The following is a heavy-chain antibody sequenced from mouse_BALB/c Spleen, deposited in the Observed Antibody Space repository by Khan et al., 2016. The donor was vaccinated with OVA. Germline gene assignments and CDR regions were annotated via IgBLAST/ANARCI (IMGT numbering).Heavy chain of an antibody. D-gene: IGHD1-3*01. Sequence: VQLKESGAELVKPGASVKLSCSASGFNFKDSYIHWMKQRPEQGLEWIGRIDTSNDDSKYGPKFQAKATLTADKSSNTAYLKLSSLTSEDTAVYYCSTLSGNRFAFWGQGTLVSVSA. V-gene: IGHV14-3*02. CDR1: GFNFKDSY. CDR2: IDTSNDDS. CDR3: STLSGNRFAF. J-gene: IGHJ3*01.